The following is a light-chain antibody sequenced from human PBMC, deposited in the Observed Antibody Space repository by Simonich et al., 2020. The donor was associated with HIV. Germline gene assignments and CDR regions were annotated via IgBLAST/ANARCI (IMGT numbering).Light chain of an antibody. J-gene: IGKJ1*01. CDR3: QQYNNWPPWT. V-gene: IGKV3-15*01. Sequence: EIVMTQSPVTLSVSPGERATLSCRASQNVSSNLAWYQQKPGQAPSLLIYGASTRATGIPASFSGSGSGTEFALTISSMQSEDFAVYYCQQYNNWPPWTFGQGTKVEIK. CDR1: QNVSSN. CDR2: GAS.